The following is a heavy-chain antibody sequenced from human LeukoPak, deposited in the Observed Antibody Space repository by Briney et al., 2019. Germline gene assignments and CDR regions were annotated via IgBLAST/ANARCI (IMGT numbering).Heavy chain of an antibody. CDR2: ISGGGGST. J-gene: IGHJ6*02. V-gene: IGHV3-23*01. CDR3: AGSSIPYYYYYGFDV. CDR1: GFTFSYYS. Sequence: GGSLRLSCAASGFTFSYYSMNWVRQAPGKGLEWVSAISGGGGSTYYADSVKGRFTISRDNSKNTLYLQMNSLRAEDTAVYYCAGSSIPYYYYYGFDVWGQGTTVTVSS. D-gene: IGHD6-6*01.